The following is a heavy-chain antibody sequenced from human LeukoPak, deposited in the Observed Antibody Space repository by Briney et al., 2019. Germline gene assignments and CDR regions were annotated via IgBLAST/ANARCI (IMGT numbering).Heavy chain of an antibody. J-gene: IGHJ5*02. CDR2: IYPRVGGT. V-gene: IGHV1-2*02. Sequence: GASVKVSSTVSGHTFAVHFIRGGRHAPGQGVGWRVGIYPRVGGTDYAQKLQGKITMSRDTSVNTVYVELSRLTYDATAISYCARVAISAVINPWFDPWGQGTLVSVFS. CDR3: ARVAISAVINPWFDP. D-gene: IGHD3-3*01. CDR1: GHTFAVHF.